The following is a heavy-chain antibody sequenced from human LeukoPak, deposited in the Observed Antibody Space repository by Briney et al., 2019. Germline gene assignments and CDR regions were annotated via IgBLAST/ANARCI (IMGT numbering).Heavy chain of an antibody. CDR2: ISSSSSSI. CDR3: ARGVGGYGTKGYYFDY. Sequence: GGSLRLSCAASGFTFSSYNMNWVRQAPGKGLEWVSCISSSSSSIYYADSVKGRFTISRDNAKNSLYLQMNSLRDEDTAVYYCARGVGGYGTKGYYFDYWGQGTLVTVSS. CDR1: GFTFSSYN. J-gene: IGHJ4*02. D-gene: IGHD5-12*01. V-gene: IGHV3-48*02.